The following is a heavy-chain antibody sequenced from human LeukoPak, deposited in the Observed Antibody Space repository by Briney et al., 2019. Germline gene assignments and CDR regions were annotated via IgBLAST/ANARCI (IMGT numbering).Heavy chain of an antibody. Sequence: SETLSLTCTVSGGSISSYYWSWIRQSPGKGLEWIGYIYYSGSTNYNPSLKSRVTISVDTSKNQFSLKLSSVTAADTAVYYCARDHEDPYYFDYWGQGTLVTVSS. V-gene: IGHV4-59*01. CDR1: GGSISSYY. CDR2: IYYSGST. J-gene: IGHJ4*02. CDR3: ARDHEDPYYFDY.